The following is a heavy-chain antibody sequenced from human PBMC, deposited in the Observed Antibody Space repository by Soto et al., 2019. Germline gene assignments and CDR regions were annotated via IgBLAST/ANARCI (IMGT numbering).Heavy chain of an antibody. Sequence: SSVKVSCKASGYTFTNYGISWVRQAPGQGLEWMGWTSDYNGNTNYAQKFQGRVTLTTDTSTSTAYMELRSLRSDDTAVYYCARGGGIYSISWPLDYWGQGTLVTVSS. J-gene: IGHJ4*02. V-gene: IGHV1-18*04. CDR3: ARGGGIYSISWPLDY. D-gene: IGHD6-13*01. CDR2: TSDYNGNT. CDR1: GYTFTNYG.